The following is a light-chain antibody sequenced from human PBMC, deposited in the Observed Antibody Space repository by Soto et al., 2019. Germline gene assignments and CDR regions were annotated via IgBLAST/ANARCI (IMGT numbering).Light chain of an antibody. CDR1: QSVRSDY. V-gene: IGKV3-20*01. CDR3: QQYGNSPLT. CDR2: GVS. Sequence: EIGLTQSPGTLSLSPGERATLSCRASQSVRSDYFAWYQQKPGQAPRVIIFGVSTRATGIPDRFSGSGSGTDFTLTISRLEPEDFALYYCQQYGNSPLTFGGGTKVDIK. J-gene: IGKJ4*01.